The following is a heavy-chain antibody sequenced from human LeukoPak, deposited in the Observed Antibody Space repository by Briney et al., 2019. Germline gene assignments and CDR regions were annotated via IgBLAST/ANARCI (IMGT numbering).Heavy chain of an antibody. D-gene: IGHD2-2*01. J-gene: IGHJ3*02. V-gene: IGHV4-4*07. CDR3: ARDRTSSWIDAFDI. CDR1: GGSISSYY. CDR2: IYTSGST. Sequence: PSETLSLTCTVSGGSISSYYWSWIRQPAGKGLEWIGRIYTSGSTNYNPSLKSRVTMSVDTSKNQFSLKLSSVTAADTAVYYCARDRTSSWIDAFDIWGQGTMVTVSS.